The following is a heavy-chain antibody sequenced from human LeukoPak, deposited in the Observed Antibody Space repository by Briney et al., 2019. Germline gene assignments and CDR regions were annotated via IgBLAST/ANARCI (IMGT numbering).Heavy chain of an antibody. V-gene: IGHV4-59*01. J-gene: IGHJ6*02. CDR1: GGSISSYY. Sequence: SETLSLTCTVSGGSISSYYWSWIRQPPGKGLEWLGYIYYSGSTNYNPSLKSRVTISVDTSKNQFSLKLSSVTAADTAVYYCARDSGYSYGPVYYYYGMDVWGQGTTVTVSS. D-gene: IGHD5-18*01. CDR2: IYYSGST. CDR3: ARDSGYSYGPVYYYYGMDV.